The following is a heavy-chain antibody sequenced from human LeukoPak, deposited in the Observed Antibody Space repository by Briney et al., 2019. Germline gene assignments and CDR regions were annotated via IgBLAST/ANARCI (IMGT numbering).Heavy chain of an antibody. CDR2: IKRDGSEE. Sequence: GGSLRLSCAASAFSFSDYWMTWVRQAPGKGLHWVAHIKRDGSEEYYVDSVKGRFTISRDNAKTSLYLQMNSVRAEDTAVYYCARWNSGWEFDYWGQGTLISVSS. CDR3: ARWNSGWEFDY. J-gene: IGHJ4*02. CDR1: AFSFSDYW. D-gene: IGHD6-19*01. V-gene: IGHV3-7*05.